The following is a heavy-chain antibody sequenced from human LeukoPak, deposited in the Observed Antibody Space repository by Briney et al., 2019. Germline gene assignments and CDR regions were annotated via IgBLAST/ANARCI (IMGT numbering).Heavy chain of an antibody. CDR3: ARHGSSYSFDC. D-gene: IGHD6-13*01. V-gene: IGHV4-59*08. J-gene: IGHJ4*02. CDR1: GGSITGYY. CDR2: ISYSGST. Sequence: PSETLSLTCTVSGGSITGYYWSWIRQPPGKGLEWIDYISYSGSTNYNPSLKSRVTMSVDTSKNQFSLRLSSVTAADTAVHYCARHGSSYSFDCWGQGTLVTVSS.